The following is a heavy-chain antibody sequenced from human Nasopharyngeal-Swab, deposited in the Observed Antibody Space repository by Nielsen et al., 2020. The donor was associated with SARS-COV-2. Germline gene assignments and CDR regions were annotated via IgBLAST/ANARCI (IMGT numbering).Heavy chain of an antibody. V-gene: IGHV4-39*01. Sequence: GSLRLSCTVSGGSFSSSSYYWGWIRQPQGKGLEWIGSIYYSGSTYYNPFLKSRVTISVDTSKNQFSLRLSSVTAADTAVYYWAVSIGWFDYWGQGTLVTVSS. CDR2: IYYSGST. J-gene: IGHJ4*02. CDR1: GGSFSSSSYY. D-gene: IGHD6-19*01. CDR3: AVSIGWFDY.